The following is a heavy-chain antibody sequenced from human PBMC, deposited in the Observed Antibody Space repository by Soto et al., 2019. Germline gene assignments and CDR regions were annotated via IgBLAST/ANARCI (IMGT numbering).Heavy chain of an antibody. Sequence: QVHLVQSGAEVKKPGASVKGSCKGSGYAFTTYGITWVRQAPGQGLEWMGWISAHNGNTNYAQKLQGRVTVTRDTYTSTAYMELRSMRSDDTAVYYCARGRYGDYWGQGALVTVSS. J-gene: IGHJ4*02. CDR2: ISAHNGNT. CDR1: GYAFTTYG. CDR3: ARGRYGDY. D-gene: IGHD1-1*01. V-gene: IGHV1-18*01.